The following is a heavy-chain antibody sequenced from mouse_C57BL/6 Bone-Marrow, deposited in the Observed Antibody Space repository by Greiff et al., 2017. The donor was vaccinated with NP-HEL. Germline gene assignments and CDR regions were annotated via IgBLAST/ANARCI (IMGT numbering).Heavy chain of an antibody. CDR3: ARQLRPHYYAMDY. CDR2: IYPGDGDT. D-gene: IGHD3-2*02. J-gene: IGHJ4*01. Sequence: QVQLQQSGPELVKPGASVKISCKASGYAFSSSWMNWVKQRPGKGLEWIGRIYPGDGDTNYNGKFKGKATLTADKSSSTAYMQLSSLTSEDSAVYVCARQLRPHYYAMDYWGQGTSVTVSS. V-gene: IGHV1-82*01. CDR1: GYAFSSSW.